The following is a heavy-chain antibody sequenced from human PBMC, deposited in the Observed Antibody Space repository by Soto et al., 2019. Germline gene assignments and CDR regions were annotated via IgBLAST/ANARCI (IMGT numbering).Heavy chain of an antibody. D-gene: IGHD4-17*01. Sequence: QVQLVQSGAEVKKPGASVKVSCKASGYTFTSYDINWVRQATGQGLEWMGWMNPNSGNTGYAQKFQRRVTMTRNTAISTAYMALSSLRSDDTAVYYCARRLRGLYNWFDPWGQGTLVTVSS. V-gene: IGHV1-8*01. CDR1: GYTFTSYD. J-gene: IGHJ5*02. CDR2: MNPNSGNT. CDR3: ARRLRGLYNWFDP.